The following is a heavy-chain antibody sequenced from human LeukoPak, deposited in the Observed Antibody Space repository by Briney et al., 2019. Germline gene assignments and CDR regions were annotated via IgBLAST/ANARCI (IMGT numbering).Heavy chain of an antibody. V-gene: IGHV3-33*06. CDR3: AKMVREFYTISYYFDY. D-gene: IGHD2-8*01. J-gene: IGHJ4*02. Sequence: PGGSLRLSCGASGFTFSTYGMHWVRQAPGKGLEWLAIIWYDGSIKYYVDSVKGRFTISRDNSKNTLYLQMNSLRAEDTAVYYCAKMVREFYTISYYFDYWGQGTLVTVSS. CDR2: IWYDGSIK. CDR1: GFTFSTYG.